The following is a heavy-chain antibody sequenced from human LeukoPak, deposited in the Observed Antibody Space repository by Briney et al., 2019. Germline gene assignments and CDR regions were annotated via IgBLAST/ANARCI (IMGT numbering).Heavy chain of an antibody. J-gene: IGHJ6*02. CDR2: ISGSGGST. CDR3: AKVSGRDIVVVTAIRGYYYYGMDV. D-gene: IGHD2-21*02. CDR1: GFTFSDYY. V-gene: IGHV3-23*01. Sequence: GGSLRLSCAASGFTFSDYYMSWIRQAPGKGLEWVSAISGSGGSTYYADSVKGRFTISRDNSKNTLYLQMNSLRAEDMAVYYCAKVSGRDIVVVTAIRGYYYYGMDVWGQGTTVTVSS.